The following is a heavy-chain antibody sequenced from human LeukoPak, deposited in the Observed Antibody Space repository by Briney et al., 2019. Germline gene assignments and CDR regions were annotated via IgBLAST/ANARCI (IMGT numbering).Heavy chain of an antibody. CDR3: AKGDYYYDSSGFPFDY. CDR2: ITGSGGTT. CDR1: GFTFSIYA. Sequence: GGSLRLSCAASGFTFSIYAMSWVRQAPGKGLEWVSAITGSGGTTYYADSVKGRFTISRDNSKNTLYLQMNSLRAEDTAVYYCAKGDYYYDSSGFPFDYWGQGTLVTVSS. V-gene: IGHV3-23*01. D-gene: IGHD3-22*01. J-gene: IGHJ4*02.